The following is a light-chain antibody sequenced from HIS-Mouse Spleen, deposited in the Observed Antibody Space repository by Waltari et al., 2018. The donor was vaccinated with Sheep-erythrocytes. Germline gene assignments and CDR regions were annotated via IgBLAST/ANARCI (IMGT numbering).Light chain of an antibody. J-gene: IGKJ4*01. CDR3: QQYNSYPLT. CDR1: QSISSW. Sequence: DIQMTQSPSTLSASVGDRVTITCRASQSISSWLAWYQQKPGKAPKLLIYKAFSLESGVPSRFSGSGSGTEFTLTISSLQPADFATYYCQQYNSYPLTFGGGTKVEIK. CDR2: KAF. V-gene: IGKV1-5*03.